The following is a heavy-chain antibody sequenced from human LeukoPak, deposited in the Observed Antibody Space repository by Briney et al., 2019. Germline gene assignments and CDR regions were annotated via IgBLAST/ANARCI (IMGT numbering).Heavy chain of an antibody. Sequence: PETLSLTCTVSGGSISSYYWSWIRQPPGKGLEWIGYIYYRWSTNYNPSLKSRVTISVDTSKNQFSLKLSSVTAADTAVYYCARGGRFQTGDYYYYYYMDVWGKGTTVTVSS. CDR3: ARGGRFQTGDYYYYYYMDV. CDR2: IYYRWST. CDR1: GGSISSYY. J-gene: IGHJ6*03. V-gene: IGHV4-59*01. D-gene: IGHD1-26*01.